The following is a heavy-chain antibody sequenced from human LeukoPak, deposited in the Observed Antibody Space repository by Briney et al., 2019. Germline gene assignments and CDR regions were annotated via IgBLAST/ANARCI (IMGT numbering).Heavy chain of an antibody. CDR3: ARDWGYWSGSSCWDAFDI. J-gene: IGHJ3*02. Sequence: PGGSLRLSCAASGFTFSSYAMSWVRQAPGKGLEWVSAISGRGGSTYYADSVKGRFTISRDNSKNTLYLQMNSLRAEDTAVYYCARDWGYWSGSSCWDAFDIWGQGTMVTVSS. CDR2: ISGRGGST. V-gene: IGHV3-23*01. CDR1: GFTFSSYA. D-gene: IGHD2-15*01.